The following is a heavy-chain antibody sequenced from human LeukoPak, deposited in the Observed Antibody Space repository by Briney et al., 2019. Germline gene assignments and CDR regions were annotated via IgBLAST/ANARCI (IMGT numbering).Heavy chain of an antibody. CDR3: ARHAGGGPYSNHDAFDI. D-gene: IGHD4-11*01. J-gene: IGHJ3*02. V-gene: IGHV5-51*01. CDR1: GYRFTSYW. CDR2: IYPGDSDT. Sequence: GEPLKISCKASGYRFTSYWIGWVRQMPGKGLEWMGIIYPGDSDTRYSPSFQGQVTISADKSISTAYLQWSSLKASDTAMYYCARHAGGGPYSNHDAFDIWGQGTMVTVSS.